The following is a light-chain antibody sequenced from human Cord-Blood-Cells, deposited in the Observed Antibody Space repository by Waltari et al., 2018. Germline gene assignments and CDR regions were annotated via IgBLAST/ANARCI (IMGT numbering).Light chain of an antibody. V-gene: IGLV1-47*01. CDR1: SSNTGSNS. CDR3: AAWGDSLSGWV. Sequence: QSVLTQHPSASGTPGQRVTSSCSGRSSNTGSNSVYWYQQLPGTAPKLRVYMNTQRPSGVPDRFSGSKVGTSASLAISGLRSEDEADYYCAAWGDSLSGWVFGGGAKLTVL. CDR2: MNT. J-gene: IGLJ3*02.